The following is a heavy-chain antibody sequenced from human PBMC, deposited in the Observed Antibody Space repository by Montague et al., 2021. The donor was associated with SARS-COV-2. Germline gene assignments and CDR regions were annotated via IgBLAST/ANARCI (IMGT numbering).Heavy chain of an antibody. D-gene: IGHD3-3*01. Sequence: SETLSLTCTVSGGSMSDHYWVWIRQPPGKGLEWIGNIFQSGTTYYNPSLERRSTMSVDTSKNQFSLKLSSVTAADTAVYYCAREHWENYYDFWSGTNLASDYPYYGMDVWGQGTTVTVSS. CDR3: AREHWENYYDFWSGTNLASDYPYYGMDV. CDR2: IFQSGTT. J-gene: IGHJ6*02. V-gene: IGHV4-38-2*02. CDR1: GGSMSDHY.